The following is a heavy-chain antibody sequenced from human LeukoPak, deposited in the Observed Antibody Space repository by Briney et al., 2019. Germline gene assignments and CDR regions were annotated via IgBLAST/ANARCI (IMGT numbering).Heavy chain of an antibody. V-gene: IGHV1-18*04. Sequence: ASVKVSCKASGYTFTGYYMHWVRQAPGQGLEWMGWISAYNGNTNYAQKLQGRVTMTTDTSTSTAYMELRSLRSDDTAVYYCARDAIAVYDFWSGYPISGSFPWGQGTLVTVSS. CDR2: ISAYNGNT. CDR1: GYTFTGYY. D-gene: IGHD3-3*01. J-gene: IGHJ5*02. CDR3: ARDAIAVYDFWSGYPISGSFP.